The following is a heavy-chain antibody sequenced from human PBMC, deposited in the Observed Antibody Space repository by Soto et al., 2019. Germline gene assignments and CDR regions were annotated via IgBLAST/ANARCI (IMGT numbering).Heavy chain of an antibody. CDR1: GYTLTELS. D-gene: IGHD6-13*01. CDR3: AIEVRSSNQLDH. V-gene: IGHV1-24*01. Sequence: ASVKVSCKASGYTLTELSIHWVRQAPGEGLEWMGGFGLENGDTIYAQRFQGRVTMTKETSTDTPYMELSSLRSEDTAVYYCAIEVRSSNQLDHWGKGTMVTAPQ. CDR2: FGLENGDT. J-gene: IGHJ5*02.